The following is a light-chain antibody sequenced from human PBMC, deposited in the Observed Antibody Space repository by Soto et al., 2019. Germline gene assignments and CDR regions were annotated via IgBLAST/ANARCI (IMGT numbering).Light chain of an antibody. Sequence: QSVLTQPASVSGSPGQSITISCTGTSHDIGGYKYVSWYQQHPGKAPKLMIYEVSNRPSGVSNRFSGSKSGNTASLTISGLQTQDPADYYCCAYTRTSALYAFGTGTNVTV. CDR3: CAYTRTSALYA. J-gene: IGLJ1*01. CDR1: SHDIGGYKY. CDR2: EVS. V-gene: IGLV2-14*01.